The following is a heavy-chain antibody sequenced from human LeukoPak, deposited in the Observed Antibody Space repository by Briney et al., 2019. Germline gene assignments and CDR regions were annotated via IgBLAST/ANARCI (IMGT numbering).Heavy chain of an antibody. D-gene: IGHD1-26*01. V-gene: IGHV1-2*06. CDR1: GYTFTCYD. CDR3: ARLVGATTGQDY. CDR2: INPNSGGT. Sequence: ASVKVSCKTSGYTFTCYDINWVRQAPGQGLEWMGRINPNSGGTNYAQKFQGRVTMTRDTSISTAYMELSRLRSDDTAVYYCARLVGATTGQDYWGQGTLVTVSS. J-gene: IGHJ4*02.